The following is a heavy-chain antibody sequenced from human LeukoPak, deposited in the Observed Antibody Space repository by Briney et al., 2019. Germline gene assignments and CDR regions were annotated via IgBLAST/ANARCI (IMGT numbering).Heavy chain of an antibody. Sequence: SQTLSLTCAISGDSVSGDSVAWNWIRQSPSRGLEWLGRTYYRSKWYNDYAASVKSRLSINPDTSKNQSSLHLNSVTPEDTAIYYCARDWRGYYYDCWGQGTLVTVSS. CDR1: GDSVSGDSVA. CDR2: TYYRSKWYN. CDR3: ARDWRGYYYDC. J-gene: IGHJ4*02. V-gene: IGHV6-1*01.